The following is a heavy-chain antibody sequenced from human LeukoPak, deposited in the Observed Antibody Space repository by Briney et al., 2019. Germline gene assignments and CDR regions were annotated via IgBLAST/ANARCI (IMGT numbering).Heavy chain of an antibody. J-gene: IGHJ6*02. V-gene: IGHV3-33*01. CDR1: GFTFSSYG. D-gene: IGHD5-18*01. CDR2: IWYDGSNK. Sequence: GGSLRLSCAASGFTFSSYGMHWVRQAPGKGLEWVAVIWYDGSNKYYADSVKGRFAISRDNSKNTLYLQMNSLRAEDTAVYYCARDSVDTAMVYYYCYGMDVWGQGTTVTVSS. CDR3: ARDSVDTAMVYYYCYGMDV.